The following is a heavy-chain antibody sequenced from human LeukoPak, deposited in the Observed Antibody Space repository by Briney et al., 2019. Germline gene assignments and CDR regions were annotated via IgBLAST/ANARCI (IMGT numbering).Heavy chain of an antibody. D-gene: IGHD6-13*01. CDR3: AKIAAAGPFDW. V-gene: IGHV3-30*18. CDR1: GFTFSSYG. Sequence: GGSLRLSCAASGFTFSSYGMHWVRQAPGKGLEWVAVISYDGSNKYYADSVKGRFTISRDNSKNTLYLQMNSLRAEDTAVYYCAKIAAAGPFDWWGQGTLVTVSS. CDR2: ISYDGSNK. J-gene: IGHJ4*02.